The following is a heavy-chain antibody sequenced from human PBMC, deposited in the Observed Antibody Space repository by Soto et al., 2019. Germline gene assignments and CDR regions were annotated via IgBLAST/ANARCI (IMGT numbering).Heavy chain of an antibody. D-gene: IGHD3-10*01. CDR2: ISAYNGNT. J-gene: IGHJ4*02. CDR1: GYTFTSYG. CDR3: ATAPRGGVIIVITWAQIDY. Sequence: ASAKVSCKASGYTFTSYGISWVRQAPVQGLEWMGWISAYNGNTNYAQKLQARVTMTTDTSKSTVYMELSSLRSEDTAIYYCATAPRGGVIIVITWAQIDYWGQGTMVTVSS. V-gene: IGHV1-18*04.